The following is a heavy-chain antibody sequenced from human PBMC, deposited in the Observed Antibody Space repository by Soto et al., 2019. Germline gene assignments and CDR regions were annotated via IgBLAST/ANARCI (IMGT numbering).Heavy chain of an antibody. Sequence: SGPTLVNPTQTLTLTCTFSGFSLSTSGVGEGWIRQPPGKALEWLALIYWDDDKHYSPSLKSRLTIAKDTSKNQVVLTMTNMDPVDTATFYCAHRGRCSGGSCGRAFDIWGQGTMVTVSS. D-gene: IGHD2-15*01. V-gene: IGHV2-5*02. J-gene: IGHJ3*02. CDR1: GFSLSTSGVG. CDR2: IYWDDDK. CDR3: AHRGRCSGGSCGRAFDI.